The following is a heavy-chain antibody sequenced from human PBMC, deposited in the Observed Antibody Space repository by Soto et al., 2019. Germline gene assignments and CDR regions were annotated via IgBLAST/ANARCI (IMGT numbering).Heavy chain of an antibody. CDR1: GGTFSSYA. V-gene: IGHV1-69*01. CDR2: IIPIFGTA. J-gene: IGHJ4*02. D-gene: IGHD5-12*01. CDR3: ARTVNTAMVRVATITSYYFDY. Sequence: QVQLVQSGAEVKKPGSSVKVSCKASGGTFSSYAISWVRQAPGQGLEWMGGIIPIFGTANYAQKFQGRVTITADESTSTAYMELSSLRSEDTAVYYCARTVNTAMVRVATITSYYFDYWGQGTLVTVSS.